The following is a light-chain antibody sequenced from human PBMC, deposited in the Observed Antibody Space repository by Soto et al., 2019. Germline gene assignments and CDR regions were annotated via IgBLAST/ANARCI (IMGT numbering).Light chain of an antibody. J-gene: IGKJ4*01. CDR1: QSVSSN. CDR2: GAS. CDR3: QQYNSYSPLT. V-gene: IGKV3-15*01. Sequence: EIVMTQSPATLSVSPGERATLSCRASQSVSSNLAWYQQKPGQAPRLLIYGASTRATGVPSRFSGSGSGTEFTLTISFLQPDDFATYYCQQYNSYSPLTFGGGTKVDIK.